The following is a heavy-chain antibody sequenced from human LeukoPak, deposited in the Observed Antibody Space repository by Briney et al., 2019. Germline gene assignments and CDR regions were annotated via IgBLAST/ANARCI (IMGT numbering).Heavy chain of an antibody. J-gene: IGHJ3*02. CDR3: TTDRSRDPDAFDI. CDR2: IKSKTDGGTT. CDR1: GFTFSSYG. Sequence: PGGSLRLSCAASGFTFSSYGMHWVRQAPGKGLEWVGRIKSKTDGGTTDYAAPVKGRFTISRDDSKNTLYLQMNSLKTEDAAAYYCTTDRSRDPDAFDIWGQGTMVTVSS. V-gene: IGHV3-15*07. D-gene: IGHD2-21*02.